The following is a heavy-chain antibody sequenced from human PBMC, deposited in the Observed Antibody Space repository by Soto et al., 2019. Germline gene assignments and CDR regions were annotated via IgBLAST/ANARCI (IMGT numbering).Heavy chain of an antibody. D-gene: IGHD2-21*02. J-gene: IGHJ3*02. CDR2: IIPSGGST. V-gene: IGHV1-46*03. CDR3: ACGGDLRDAFAI. CDR1: GYTFTSYY. Sequence: QVQLVQSGAEVKKPGASVKVSCKASGYTFTSYYMHWVRPAPGQGLEWMGIIIPSGGSTSYAQKSQGRVTMTRDTSTSTVYMELSSLRSEDTAVYYCACGGDLRDAFAIWGHGTMVTVSS.